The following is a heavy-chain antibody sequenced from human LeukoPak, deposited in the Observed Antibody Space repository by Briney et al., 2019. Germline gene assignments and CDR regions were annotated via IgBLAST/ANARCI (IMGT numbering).Heavy chain of an antibody. CDR3: AREYYYYMDV. CDR2: IRQDGSEK. Sequence: GGSLRLSCAASGFSFSDNWMNWVRQAPGKGLEWVANIRQDGSEKYYVDSVRGRFTISRDNAKNSVYLQMNSLRVDDTAVYYCAREYYYYMDVWGKETTVTVSS. CDR1: GFSFSDNW. J-gene: IGHJ6*03. V-gene: IGHV3-7*01.